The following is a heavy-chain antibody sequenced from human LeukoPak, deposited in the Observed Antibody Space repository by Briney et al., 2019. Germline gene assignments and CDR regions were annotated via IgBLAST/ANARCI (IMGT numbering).Heavy chain of an antibody. Sequence: KTSETLSLTCAVYSGSFSGYYWSWIRQPPGKGLEWIGEINHSGSTNYNPSLKSRVTISVDTSKNQFSLKLSSVTATQRPVYFCARGPLRLRYSSSCHFDYWGQGTLVTVSS. D-gene: IGHD6-13*01. CDR3: ARGPLRLRYSSSCHFDY. V-gene: IGHV4-34*01. CDR2: INHSGST. CDR1: SGSFSGYY. J-gene: IGHJ4*02.